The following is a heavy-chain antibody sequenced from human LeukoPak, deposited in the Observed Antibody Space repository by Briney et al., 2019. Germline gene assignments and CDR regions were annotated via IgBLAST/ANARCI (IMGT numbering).Heavy chain of an antibody. CDR1: RFIFDDYG. J-gene: IGHJ4*02. CDR3: ARGRCSSTSCLIDS. D-gene: IGHD2-2*01. CDR2: INWNGGST. Sequence: PGGSLRLSCAASRFIFDDYGMSWVRQAPGKGLEWVSGINWNGGSTGYADSVKGRFTISRDNAKNTLFLQITSLRPEDTAVYYCARGRCSSTSCLIDSWGQGTLVTVSS. V-gene: IGHV3-20*04.